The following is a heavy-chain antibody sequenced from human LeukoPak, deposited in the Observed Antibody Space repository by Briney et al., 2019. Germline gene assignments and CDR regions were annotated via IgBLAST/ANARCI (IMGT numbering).Heavy chain of an antibody. D-gene: IGHD3-9*01. CDR2: IFYSGST. Sequence: SETLSLTCTVSGVAVSSGSYYWSWIRQPPGTGLEWIGYIFYSGSTNYNPSLKSRVTISVDTSKNQFSLKLSSVTAADTAVYYCAREYIGDVLRYFDWLLNPPGYFDYWGQGTLVTVSS. CDR3: AREYIGDVLRYFDWLLNPPGYFDY. CDR1: GVAVSSGSYY. J-gene: IGHJ4*02. V-gene: IGHV4-61*01.